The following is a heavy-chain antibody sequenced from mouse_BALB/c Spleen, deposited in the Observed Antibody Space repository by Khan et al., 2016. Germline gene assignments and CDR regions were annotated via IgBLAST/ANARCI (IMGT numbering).Heavy chain of an antibody. D-gene: IGHD2-12*01. Sequence: QVQLQQPGAELVRPGSSVKISCKASGYAFSSFWMNWVKQRLGQGLEWIGQIYPGDGDTNYNGKFKGKATVTADTSSSTAYMQLSSLTSEDSAVYFCARVTGVFDYWGQGTTLTVSS. CDR3: ARVTGVFDY. CDR2: IYPGDGDT. J-gene: IGHJ2*01. V-gene: IGHV1-80*01. CDR1: GYAFSSFW.